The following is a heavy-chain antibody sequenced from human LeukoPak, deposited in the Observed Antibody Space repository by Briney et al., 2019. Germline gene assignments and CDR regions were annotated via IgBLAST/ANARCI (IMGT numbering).Heavy chain of an antibody. CDR1: GFAFDEYG. J-gene: IGHJ4*02. V-gene: IGHV3-20*04. CDR3: AKTASSSWLITS. D-gene: IGHD6-13*01. Sequence: GGSLRLPCAASGFAFDEYGMTWVRQAPGKGLEWVSGLNWNGDSTGYAESVKGRFTISRDNAKSSLYLHMNSLRAEDTAFYYCAKTASSSWLITSWGQGTLVTVSS. CDR2: LNWNGDST.